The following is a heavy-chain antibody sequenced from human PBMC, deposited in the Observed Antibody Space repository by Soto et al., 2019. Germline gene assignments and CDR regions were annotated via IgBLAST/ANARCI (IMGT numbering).Heavy chain of an antibody. D-gene: IGHD5-18*01. J-gene: IGHJ6*02. CDR2: ISGSGGST. CDR3: AKVGGYSTSGGMDV. CDR1: GFTLSSYA. V-gene: IGHV3-23*01. Sequence: PGGSLRLSCAASGFTLSSYAMSWVRQAPGKGLEWVSAISGSGGSTYYADSVKGRFTISRDNSKNTLYLQMNSLRAEDTAVYYCAKVGGYSTSGGMDVWGQGTTVTVSS.